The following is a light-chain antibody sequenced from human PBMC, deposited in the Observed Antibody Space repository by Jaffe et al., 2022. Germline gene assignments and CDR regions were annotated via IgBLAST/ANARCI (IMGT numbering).Light chain of an antibody. V-gene: IGKV1-8*01. J-gene: IGKJ4*01. Sequence: AIRMTQSPSSLSASTGDRVTITCRASQGISSYLAWYQQKPGKAPKLLIYAASTLQSGVPSRFSGSGSGTDFTLTISCLQSEDFATYYCQQYYSYPPGLTFGGGTKVEIK. CDR2: AAS. CDR3: QQYYSYPPGLT. CDR1: QGISSY.